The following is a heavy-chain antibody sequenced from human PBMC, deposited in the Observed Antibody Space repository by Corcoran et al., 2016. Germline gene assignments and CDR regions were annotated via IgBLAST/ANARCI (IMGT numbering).Heavy chain of an antibody. CDR3: AREMIWRVGGGAFDY. J-gene: IGHJ4*02. D-gene: IGHD3-16*01. Sequence: QVQLVQSGAEVKKPGASVKVSCKASGYTFTSYAMHWVRQAPGQGLEWVGWINAGNGNTKYSQKFQGRVTITRDTSASTAYMELSSLRSEDTAVYYGAREMIWRVGGGAFDYWGQGTLVTVSS. CDR2: INAGNGNT. V-gene: IGHV1-3*01. CDR1: GYTFTSYA.